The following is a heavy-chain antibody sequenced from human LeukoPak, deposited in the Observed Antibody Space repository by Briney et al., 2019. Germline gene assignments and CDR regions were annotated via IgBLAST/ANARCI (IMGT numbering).Heavy chain of an antibody. V-gene: IGHV3-48*03. Sequence: PGGSLRPSCAASGFTFSSYEMNWVRQAPGKGLEWVSYISSSGSTIYYADSVKGRFTISRDNAKNSLYLQMNSLRAEDTAVYYCARMGMVRGALYYWGQGTLVTVSS. CDR2: ISSSGSTI. J-gene: IGHJ4*02. D-gene: IGHD3-10*01. CDR1: GFTFSSYE. CDR3: ARMGMVRGALYY.